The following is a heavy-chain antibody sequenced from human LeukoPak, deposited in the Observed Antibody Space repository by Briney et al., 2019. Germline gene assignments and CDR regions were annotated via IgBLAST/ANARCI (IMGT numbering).Heavy chain of an antibody. V-gene: IGHV4-34*01. CDR1: GGSFSGYY. D-gene: IGHD3-10*01. CDR3: ARHSGSGRVEWYYFDY. J-gene: IGHJ4*02. Sequence: PSETLSLTCAVYGGSFSGYYWSWIRQPPGKGLEWIGEINHSGSTNYNPSLKSRVTISVDTSKNQFSLKLSSVTAADTAVYYCARHSGSGRVEWYYFDYWGQGTLVTVSS. CDR2: INHSGST.